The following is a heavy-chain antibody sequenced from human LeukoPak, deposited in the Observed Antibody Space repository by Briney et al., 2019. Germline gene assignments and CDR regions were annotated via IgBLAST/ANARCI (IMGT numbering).Heavy chain of an antibody. CDR3: ARGPLR. CDR1: GFTFSSYW. J-gene: IGHJ4*02. V-gene: IGHV3-7*01. CDR2: IKQDGSEK. Sequence: GGSLRLSCAASGFTFSSYWMTWVRQAPGKGLEWVANIKQDGSEKHYVDSVKGRFTISRDNAKDSLFLQMNSLRSDDTALYYCARGPLRWGQGTLVTVSS.